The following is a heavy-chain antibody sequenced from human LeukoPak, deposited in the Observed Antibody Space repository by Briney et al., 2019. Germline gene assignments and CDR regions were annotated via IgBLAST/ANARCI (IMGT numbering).Heavy chain of an antibody. D-gene: IGHD3-22*01. Sequence: ASVKVSCKASGYTFTSYGISWVRQASGQGLEWMGWISAYNGNTNYAQKFQGRVTMTRDTSISTAYMELSRLRSDDTAVYYCARAVTMIVVVTWFDPWGQGTLVTVSS. J-gene: IGHJ5*02. CDR2: ISAYNGNT. CDR3: ARAVTMIVVVTWFDP. V-gene: IGHV1-18*01. CDR1: GYTFTSYG.